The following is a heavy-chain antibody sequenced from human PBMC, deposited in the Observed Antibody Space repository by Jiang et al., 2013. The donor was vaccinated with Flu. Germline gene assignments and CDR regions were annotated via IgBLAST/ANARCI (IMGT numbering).Heavy chain of an antibody. D-gene: IGHD1-26*01. J-gene: IGHJ6*02. Sequence: GIINPNGDTTIYAQKFQGRVTMTRDTSTSTVYMELGSLTSEDTALYYCARDREKVGAAYYYYHGMDVWGQGTTVTVSS. V-gene: IGHV1-46*01. CDR2: INPNGDTT. CDR3: ARDREKVGAAYYYYHGMDV.